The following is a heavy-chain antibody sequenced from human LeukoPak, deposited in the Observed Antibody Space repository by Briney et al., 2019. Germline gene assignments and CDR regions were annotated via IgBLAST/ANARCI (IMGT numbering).Heavy chain of an antibody. Sequence: GSLRLSCAASGFTFSSYWMSWVRQAPGKGLEWVANIKQDGREKQYVDSVKGRFAISRDNAENSLYLQMNSLKAEDTAVYYCGRFTRSGDSVYWGQGTLVTVSS. CDR3: GRFTRSGDSVY. D-gene: IGHD7-27*01. J-gene: IGHJ4*02. V-gene: IGHV3-7*04. CDR2: IKQDGREK. CDR1: GFTFSSYW.